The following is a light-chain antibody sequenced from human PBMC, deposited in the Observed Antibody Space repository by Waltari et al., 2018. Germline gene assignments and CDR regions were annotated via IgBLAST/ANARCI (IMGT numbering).Light chain of an antibody. CDR1: QGISGY. CDR3: QKYNSAPWT. Sequence: DIQMTQSPSSLSASVGDRVTITCRASQGISGYLAWYQQKPGRVPKHMIYATSILQSGVPSRFSGSGSGTDFTLTINSLQAEDVATYYCQKYNSAPWTFGQGTKVEIK. V-gene: IGKV1-27*01. CDR2: ATS. J-gene: IGKJ1*01.